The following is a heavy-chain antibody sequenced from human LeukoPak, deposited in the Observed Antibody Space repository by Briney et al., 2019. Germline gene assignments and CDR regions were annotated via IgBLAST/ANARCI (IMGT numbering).Heavy chain of an antibody. V-gene: IGHV3-23*01. CDR2: ISGSGGST. CDR1: GFTFCSDA. D-gene: IGHD2-2*02. CDR3: AKASCSSTSCYSFDY. J-gene: IGHJ4*02. Sequence: PGGSLRLSCAASGFTFCSDAMSGVREAPGEGLEWVSAISGSGGSTYYADSVKGRFTISRDNSKNTLYLQMNSLRAEDTAVYYCAKASCSSTSCYSFDYWGQGTLVTVSS.